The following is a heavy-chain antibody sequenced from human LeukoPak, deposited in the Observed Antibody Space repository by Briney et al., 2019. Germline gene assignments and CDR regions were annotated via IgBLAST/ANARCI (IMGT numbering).Heavy chain of an antibody. CDR2: INPNSGDT. D-gene: IGHD3-9*01. J-gene: IGHJ6*03. V-gene: IGHV1-2*02. CDR1: GYIFTCYY. CDR3: ASPTRHYYDILTGYYPYYMDV. Sequence: ASVKVSCKASGYIFTCYYMHWVRQAPGQGLEWMGWINPNSGDTNYAQKLQGRVTMTRDTSISTAYMELSRLRSDDTAVYYCASPTRHYYDILTGYYPYYMDVWGKGTTVTVSS.